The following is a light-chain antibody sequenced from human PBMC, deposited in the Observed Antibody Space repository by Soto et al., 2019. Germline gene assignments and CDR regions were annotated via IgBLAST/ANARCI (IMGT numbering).Light chain of an antibody. CDR3: QQYDVTPPNT. CDR2: GAS. Sequence: ESVLAHSPGTLSLSPGERATLSCRAIQIVSSTYLAWFQQKPGQAPRLLIYGASTRATDIPDRFSGSGSGTDFTLTISGLEPEDFALYYCQQYDVTPPNTFGGGTKVDIK. CDR1: QIVSSTY. V-gene: IGKV3-20*01. J-gene: IGKJ4*01.